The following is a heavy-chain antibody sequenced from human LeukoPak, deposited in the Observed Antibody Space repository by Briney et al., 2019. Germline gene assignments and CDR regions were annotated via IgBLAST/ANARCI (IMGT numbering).Heavy chain of an antibody. D-gene: IGHD5-18*01. V-gene: IGHV3-43*02. CDR2: ISGGGHST. Sequence: GGSLRLSCAASGFTFEDYAMHWVRQAPGKGLEWVSLISGGGHSTYYADSVKGRFTISRDNSKNSLYLQINSLRTEGTALYYCAKEGYSYGYDIWGQGTMVTVSS. J-gene: IGHJ3*02. CDR3: AKEGYSYGYDI. CDR1: GFTFEDYA.